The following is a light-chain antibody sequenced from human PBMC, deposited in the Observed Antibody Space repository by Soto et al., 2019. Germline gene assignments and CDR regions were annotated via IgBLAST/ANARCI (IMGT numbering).Light chain of an antibody. Sequence: AIQVAQSPSSLYGSVGARVSFPCRASQGIRNDLGWYQQKPGKAPKLLIYAASSLQSGVPSRFSGSGSGTHFTLTISSVQPEDSATYYCQQYGSFPATFCDVTNVDI. CDR1: QGIRND. CDR3: QQYGSFPAT. CDR2: AAS. V-gene: IGKV1-6*01. J-gene: IGKJ1*01.